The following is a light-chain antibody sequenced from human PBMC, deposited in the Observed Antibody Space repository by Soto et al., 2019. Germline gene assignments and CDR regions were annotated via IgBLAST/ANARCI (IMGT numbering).Light chain of an antibody. CDR2: DVT. V-gene: IGLV2-14*03. J-gene: IGLJ3*02. Sequence: QSVLTQPASVSGSPGQSITISCTGTSSDVGGYDHVSWYQQHPGKAPKLIIYDVTVRPSGISRRFSGSKSDNTASLAVSGLQPEGEADYYCSSYTNKDTLLFGGGTKVTVL. CDR3: SSYTNKDTLL. CDR1: SSDVGGYDH.